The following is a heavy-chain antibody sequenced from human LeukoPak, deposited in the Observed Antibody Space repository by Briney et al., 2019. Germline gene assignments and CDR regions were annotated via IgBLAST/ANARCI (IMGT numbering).Heavy chain of an antibody. D-gene: IGHD1-26*01. Sequence: PGGSLRLSCAAYGFTFSNYGMQWVRQAPGKGLEWVALISSDGSNKYYADPVKGRFTISRDNSKNTLYLQMDSLRTEDTALYYCAGGWDFGDYWGQGTLVTVSS. J-gene: IGHJ4*02. V-gene: IGHV3-30*03. CDR1: GFTFSNYG. CDR3: AGGWDFGDY. CDR2: ISSDGSNK.